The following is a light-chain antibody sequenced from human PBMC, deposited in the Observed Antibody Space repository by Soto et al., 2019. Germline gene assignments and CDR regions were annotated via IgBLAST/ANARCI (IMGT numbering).Light chain of an antibody. V-gene: IGLV2-14*01. CDR1: SSDVGAYNY. J-gene: IGLJ2*01. CDR3: NSFTSSSTVV. Sequence: QSALTQPASVSGSPGQSITISCTGTSSDVGAYNYVSWYQQHPGKAPKLMIYEVSNRPSGVSNRFSGSKSGNTASLTISGHQTEDEADYYCNSFTSSSTVVFGGGTQLTVL. CDR2: EVS.